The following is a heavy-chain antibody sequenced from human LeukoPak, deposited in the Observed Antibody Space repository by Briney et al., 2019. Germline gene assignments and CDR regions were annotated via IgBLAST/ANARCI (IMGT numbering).Heavy chain of an antibody. J-gene: IGHJ4*02. CDR3: ARDLGYSGRSLTYY. D-gene: IGHD2-15*01. CDR2: IIPILGIA. Sequence: SVKASCKASGGTFSSYAISWVRQAPGQGLEWMGRIIPILGIANYAQKFQGRVTITADKSTSTAYMGLSSLRSEDTAVYYCARDLGYSGRSLTYYWGQGTLVTVSS. CDR1: GGTFSSYA. V-gene: IGHV1-69*04.